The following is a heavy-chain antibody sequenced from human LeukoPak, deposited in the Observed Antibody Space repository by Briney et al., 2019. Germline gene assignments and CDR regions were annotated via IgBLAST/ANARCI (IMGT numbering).Heavy chain of an antibody. CDR1: GYTFTTYG. CDR2: INPNSGGT. CDR3: ARSEVGYCSSTSCYHFDY. Sequence: ASVKVSCKASGYTFTTYGISWVRQAPGQGLEWMGWINPNSGGTNYAQKFQGRVTMTRDTSISTAYMELSRLRSDDTAVYYCARSEVGYCSSTSCYHFDYWGQGTLVTVSS. V-gene: IGHV1-2*02. J-gene: IGHJ4*02. D-gene: IGHD2-2*01.